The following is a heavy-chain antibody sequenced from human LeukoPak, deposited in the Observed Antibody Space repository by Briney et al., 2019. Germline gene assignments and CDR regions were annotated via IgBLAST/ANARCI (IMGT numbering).Heavy chain of an antibody. J-gene: IGHJ4*02. CDR2: VTGSGAST. CDR3: AKDSPSCSGGTCYADF. Sequence: GGSLRQYCAASGFTFSSYAMSWVRQAPGKGLEWVSAVTGSGASTYYADSVKGRFTISRDNSKNTLYLQMNSLRAEDTAVYYCAKDSPSCSGGTCYADFSGQGTLVTVSS. CDR1: GFTFSSYA. D-gene: IGHD2-15*01. V-gene: IGHV3-23*01.